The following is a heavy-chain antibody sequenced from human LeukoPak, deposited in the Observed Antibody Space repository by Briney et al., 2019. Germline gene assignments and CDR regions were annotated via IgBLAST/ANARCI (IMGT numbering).Heavy chain of an antibody. CDR3: AKHAYGDYA. Sequence: GRSLRLSCAASGFTFSSYGMHWVRQAPGKGLEWVAVIWYDGSNKYYADSVKGRFTISRDNSKNTLYLQMNSLRAEDTAVYYCAKHAYGDYAWGQGALVTVSS. V-gene: IGHV3-33*06. CDR2: IWYDGSNK. CDR1: GFTFSSYG. D-gene: IGHD4-17*01. J-gene: IGHJ5*02.